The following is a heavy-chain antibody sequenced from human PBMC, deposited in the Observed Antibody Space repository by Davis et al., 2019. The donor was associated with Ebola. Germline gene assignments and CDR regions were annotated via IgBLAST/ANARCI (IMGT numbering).Heavy chain of an antibody. CDR3: ARVIPPDNWFDP. CDR2: INHSGST. D-gene: IGHD1-14*01. CDR1: GGSFSGYY. J-gene: IGHJ5*02. V-gene: IGHV4-34*01. Sequence: SETLSLTCAVYGGSFSGYYWSCIRQPPGKGLEWIGEINHSGSTNYNPSLKSRVTISVDTSKNQFSLKLSSVTAADTAVYYCARVIPPDNWFDPWGQGTLVTVSS.